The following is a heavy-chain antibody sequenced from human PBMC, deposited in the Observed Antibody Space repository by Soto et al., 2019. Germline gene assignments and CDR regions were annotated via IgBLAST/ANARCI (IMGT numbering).Heavy chain of an antibody. CDR2: IYYSGST. Sequence: PSETLSLTCTVSGGSISSYYWSWIRQPPGKGLEWIGYIYYSGSTNYNPSLKSRVTISVDTSKNQFSLKLSSVTAADTAVYYCATSNWNDEIYYYYGMDVWGQGTTVTVSS. D-gene: IGHD1-1*01. CDR3: ATSNWNDEIYYYYGMDV. CDR1: GGSISSYY. J-gene: IGHJ6*02. V-gene: IGHV4-59*01.